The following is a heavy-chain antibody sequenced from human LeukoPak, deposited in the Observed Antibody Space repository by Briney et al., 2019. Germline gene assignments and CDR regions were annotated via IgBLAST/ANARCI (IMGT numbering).Heavy chain of an antibody. Sequence: SETLSLTCAVSGGSISSGGYSWSWIRQPPGRGLEWIGYIYHSGSTYYNPPLKSRVTISVDRSKNQFSLKLSSVTAADTAVYYCARAGGHYGSFDYWGQGTLVTVSS. V-gene: IGHV4-30-2*01. CDR3: ARAGGHYGSFDY. CDR2: IYHSGST. J-gene: IGHJ4*02. D-gene: IGHD4-17*01. CDR1: GGSISSGGYS.